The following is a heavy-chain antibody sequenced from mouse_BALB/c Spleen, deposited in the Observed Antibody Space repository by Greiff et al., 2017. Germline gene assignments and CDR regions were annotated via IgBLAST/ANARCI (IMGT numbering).Heavy chain of an antibody. CDR2: ISSGGSYT. CDR3: ARREEVGFDY. J-gene: IGHJ2*01. CDR1: GFTFSSYG. Sequence: EVMLVESGGDLVKPGGSLKLSCAASGFTFSSYGMSWVRQTPDKRLEWVATISSGGSYTYYPDSVKGRFTISRDNAKNTLYLQMSSLKSEDTAMYSCARREEVGFDYWGQGTTLTVSS. D-gene: IGHD1-3*01. V-gene: IGHV5-6*02.